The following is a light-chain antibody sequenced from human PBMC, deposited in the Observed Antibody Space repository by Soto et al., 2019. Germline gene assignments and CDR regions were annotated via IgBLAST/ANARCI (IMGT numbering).Light chain of an antibody. Sequence: EIVLTQSPASLSLSPGERATLSCRASQSVGSSLAWYQQKPGQPPRLLIYDASHRATGIPARFSGSGSGTAFTLTISSLEPEVFAVYYCQQRNNWPPLFTFGPGTKLDIK. J-gene: IGKJ3*01. CDR3: QQRNNWPPLFT. CDR2: DAS. V-gene: IGKV3-11*01. CDR1: QSVGSS.